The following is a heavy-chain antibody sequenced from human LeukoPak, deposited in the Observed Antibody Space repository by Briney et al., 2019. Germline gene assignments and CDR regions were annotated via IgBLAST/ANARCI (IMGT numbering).Heavy chain of an antibody. V-gene: IGHV4-59*12. J-gene: IGHJ4*02. D-gene: IGHD3-10*01. CDR3: ATLPLWFGELAIDY. CDR1: GGSISSYY. Sequence: PSETLSLTCTVSGGSISSYYWSWIRQPPGKGLEWIGYIYYSGSTNYNPSLKSRVTISVDTSKNQFSLKLSSVTAADTAVYYCATLPLWFGELAIDYWGQGTLVTVSS. CDR2: IYYSGST.